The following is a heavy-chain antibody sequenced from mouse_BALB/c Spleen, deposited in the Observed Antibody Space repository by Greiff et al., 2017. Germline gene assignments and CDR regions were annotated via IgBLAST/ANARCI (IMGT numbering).Heavy chain of an antibody. J-gene: IGHJ3*01. V-gene: IGHV5-6*01. CDR2: ISSGGSYT. CDR3: AINYGALNWDFAY. CDR1: GFTFSSYG. D-gene: IGHD4-1*01. Sequence: EVKLMESGGDLVKPGGSLKLSCAASGFTFSSYGMSWVRQTPDKRLEWVATISSGGSYTYYPDSVKGRFTISRDNAKNTLYLQMSSLKSEDTAMYYCAINYGALNWDFAYWGQGTLVTVSA.